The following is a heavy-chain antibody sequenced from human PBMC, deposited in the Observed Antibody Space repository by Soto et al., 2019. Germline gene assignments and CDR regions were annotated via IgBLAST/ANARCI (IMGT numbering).Heavy chain of an antibody. Sequence: QLVESGGGSVKPGGSLRLSCAASGFTFSDHYMSWIRQAPGIGLEWVAYMSYSGNAVFYADSVKGRFTISRDNANNSLYLQMNSLRVEDTAIYSCARDPEICDENVATLPSSYYYGMDVWGQGTTVTVSS. CDR1: GFTFSDHY. J-gene: IGHJ6*02. D-gene: IGHD2-21*01. CDR3: ARDPEICDENVATLPSSYYYGMDV. V-gene: IGHV3-11*01. CDR2: MSYSGNAV.